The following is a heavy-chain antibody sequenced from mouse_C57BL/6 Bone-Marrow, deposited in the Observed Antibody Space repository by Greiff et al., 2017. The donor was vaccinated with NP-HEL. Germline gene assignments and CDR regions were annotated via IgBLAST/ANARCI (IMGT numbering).Heavy chain of an antibody. J-gene: IGHJ3*01. Sequence: DVKLVESGGGLVQPGGSLKLSCAASGFTFSDYGMAWVRQAPRKGPEWVAFISNLAYSSYYADTVTGRFTISRENAKNTLYLEMSSLRSEDTAMYYCARQDYGSAFAYWGQGTLVTVSA. CDR3: ARQDYGSAFAY. D-gene: IGHD1-1*01. V-gene: IGHV5-15*01. CDR2: ISNLAYSS. CDR1: GFTFSDYG.